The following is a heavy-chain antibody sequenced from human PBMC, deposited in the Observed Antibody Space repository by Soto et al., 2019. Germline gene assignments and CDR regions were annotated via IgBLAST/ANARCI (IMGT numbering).Heavy chain of an antibody. D-gene: IGHD2-2*01. V-gene: IGHV4-30-2*06. J-gene: IGHJ5*02. CDR3: ARRRKRYCSSTSCYEWFDP. CDR1: GVTMSYGAYS. CDR2: ISHLETT. Sequence: SETLSLTCSVSGVTMSYGAYSWNWIRQSPGKGLEWLGYISHLETTNYNPSLKSRVTISVDTSKNQFSLKLSSVTAADTAVYYCARRRKRYCSSTSCYEWFDPWGQGTLVTVSS.